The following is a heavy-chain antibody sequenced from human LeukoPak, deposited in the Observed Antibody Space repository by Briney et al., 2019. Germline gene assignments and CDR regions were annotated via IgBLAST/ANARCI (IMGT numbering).Heavy chain of an antibody. CDR2: IYYSGST. V-gene: IGHV4-34*01. D-gene: IGHD6-13*01. J-gene: IGHJ4*02. CDR3: ARQAAAGGWFDY. CDR1: GGSFSGYY. Sequence: PSETLSLTCAVYGGSFSGYYWSWIRQPPGKGLEWIGSIYYSGSTYYNPSLKSRVTISVDTSKNQFSLKLSSVTAADTAVYYCARQAAAGGWFDYWGQGTLVTVSS.